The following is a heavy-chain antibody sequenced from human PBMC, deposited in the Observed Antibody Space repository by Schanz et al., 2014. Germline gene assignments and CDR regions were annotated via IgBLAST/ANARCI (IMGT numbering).Heavy chain of an antibody. Sequence: QVQLVQSGAEVKKPGSSVKVSCTASGGTFSSYTISWIRQAPGQGLEWMARIIPVLVKADYAQKFPGRVTITADKSTSTASMELSSLRSEDTAVYYCTRGPSQGYSYGHNIGAYYYGMDVWGQGTTVNVSS. CDR3: TRGPSQGYSYGHNIGAYYYGMDV. J-gene: IGHJ6*02. CDR1: GGTFSSYT. D-gene: IGHD5-18*01. V-gene: IGHV1-69*08. CDR2: IIPVLVKA.